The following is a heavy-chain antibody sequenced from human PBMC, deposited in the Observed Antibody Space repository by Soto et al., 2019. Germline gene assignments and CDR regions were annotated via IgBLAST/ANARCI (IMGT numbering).Heavy chain of an antibody. Sequence: QVQLQESGPGLVKPSETLSLTCSVSGASISSFYWSWIRQPPGKRLEWIGYVSYSGSTYYNPSLKSRVTISIDTSKNQFSLKLSSVTAADTAMYYCARDIAGLLWGRGILVTVSS. CDR1: GASISSFY. D-gene: IGHD2-21*01. CDR2: VSYSGST. CDR3: ARDIAGLL. V-gene: IGHV4-59*01. J-gene: IGHJ4*02.